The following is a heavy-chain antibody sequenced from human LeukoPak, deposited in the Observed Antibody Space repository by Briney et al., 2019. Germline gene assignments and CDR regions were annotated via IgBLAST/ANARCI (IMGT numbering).Heavy chain of an antibody. V-gene: IGHV1-2*06. D-gene: IGHD3-10*01. J-gene: IGHJ3*02. CDR1: GYTFTGYY. Sequence: ASVKVSYKASGYTFTGYYMHWVRQAPGQGLEWMGRINPNSGATNYAQRFQGRVTMTRDTSISTAYMELSRLRSDDTAVYYCSRQGVWGAFDIWGQGTMVTVSS. CDR2: INPNSGAT. CDR3: SRQGVWGAFDI.